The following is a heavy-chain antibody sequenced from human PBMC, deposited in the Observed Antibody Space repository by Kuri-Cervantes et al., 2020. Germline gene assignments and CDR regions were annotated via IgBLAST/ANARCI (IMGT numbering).Heavy chain of an antibody. J-gene: IGHJ4*02. CDR1: GYTFTSYY. Sequence: ASVKVSCKASGYTFTSYYMHWVRQAPGQGLEWIGWINPNSGGTNYAQKFQGRVTMTRDTSISTAYMELSRLRSDDTAVYYCARDFRLRLGELSLFGYWGQGTLVTVSS. CDR2: INPNSGGT. V-gene: IGHV1-2*02. CDR3: ARDFRLRLGELSLFGY. D-gene: IGHD3-16*02.